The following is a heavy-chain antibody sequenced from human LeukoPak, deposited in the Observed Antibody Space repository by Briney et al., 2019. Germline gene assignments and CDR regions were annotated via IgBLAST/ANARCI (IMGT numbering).Heavy chain of an antibody. D-gene: IGHD3-22*01. CDR3: ARTYYYDSSGYYSHHFDY. Sequence: PSETLSLACTVSGYTLSSAYYWGWIRQPPGKGLEWIGSIYYSGSTYYNPSLKSRVTISVDTSKNQFSLKLSSVTAADTAVYYCARTYYYDSSGYYSHHFDYWGQGTLVTVSS. CDR2: IYYSGST. V-gene: IGHV4-38-2*02. J-gene: IGHJ4*02. CDR1: GYTLSSAYY.